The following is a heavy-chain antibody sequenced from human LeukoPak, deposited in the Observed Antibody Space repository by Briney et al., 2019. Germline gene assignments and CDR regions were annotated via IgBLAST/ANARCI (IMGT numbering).Heavy chain of an antibody. J-gene: IGHJ6*02. V-gene: IGHV4-31*03. Sequence: SETLSLTCTVSGGSISSGGYYWSWIRQHPGKGLEWIGYIYYSGSTYYNPSLKSRVTISVDTSKNQFSLKLSSVTAADTAVYYCARAPRARWVPYYYYGMDVWGQGTTVTVSS. CDR1: GGSISSGGYY. CDR3: ARAPRARWVPYYYYGMDV. D-gene: IGHD4-23*01. CDR2: IYYSGST.